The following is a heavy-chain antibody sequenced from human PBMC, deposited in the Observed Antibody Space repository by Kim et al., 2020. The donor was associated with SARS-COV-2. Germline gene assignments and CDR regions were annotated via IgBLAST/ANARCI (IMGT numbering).Heavy chain of an antibody. D-gene: IGHD2-2*03. CDR2: ISDSGGNT. V-gene: IGHV3-23*01. J-gene: IGHJ6*02. CDR1: GFTFSSFA. Sequence: GGSLRLSCAASGFTFSSFALSWVRQTPGKGLEWVSAISDSGGNTHYADSVKGRFTISRDNSKNTLYLQMNSLRAEDTAVYYCAKDFGYCSSSICYPPYGLDVWSQGTTVTVSS. CDR3: AKDFGYCSSSICYPPYGLDV.